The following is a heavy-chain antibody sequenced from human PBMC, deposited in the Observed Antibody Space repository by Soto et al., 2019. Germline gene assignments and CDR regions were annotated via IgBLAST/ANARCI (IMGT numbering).Heavy chain of an antibody. J-gene: IGHJ6*02. CDR3: AGSGYYHNGGMDV. Sequence: QLQLQESGSGLVKPSQTLSLTCAVSGGSISSGGYSWSWIRQPPGKGLEWIGYIYHSGSTYYNPSRTRGVTISADRSKNQCSLRWSSAAAADTAVYYCAGSGYYHNGGMDVWGQGTTVTVSS. V-gene: IGHV4-30-2*01. D-gene: IGHD3-22*01. CDR2: IYHSGST. CDR1: GGSISSGGYS.